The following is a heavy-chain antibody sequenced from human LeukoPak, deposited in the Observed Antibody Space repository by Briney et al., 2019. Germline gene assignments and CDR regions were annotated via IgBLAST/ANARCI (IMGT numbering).Heavy chain of an antibody. CDR1: GFTFDDYA. J-gene: IGHJ6*02. CDR3: AKLNGDNYYYGMDV. CDR2: INWNSGDV. D-gene: IGHD3-10*01. V-gene: IGHV3-9*01. Sequence: TGGSLRLSCAASGFTFDDYAMHWVRQAPGKGLEWVSGINWNSGDVGYADSVKGRFTISRDNAKNSLYLQMSSLRVEDTAVYYCAKLNGDNYYYGMDVWGQGTTVTVSS.